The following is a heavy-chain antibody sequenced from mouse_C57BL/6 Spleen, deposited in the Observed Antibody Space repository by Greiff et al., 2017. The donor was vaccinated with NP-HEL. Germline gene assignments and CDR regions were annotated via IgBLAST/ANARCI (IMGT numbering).Heavy chain of an antibody. CDR1: GYSINSGYY. Sequence: EVQRVESGPGLVKPSQSLSLTCSVPGYSINSGYYWNWIRQFPGNKLEWMGYISYDGSNNYNPSLKNRISITRDTSKNQFFLQLNSVTTEDTATYYCARIPYGYDDAFAYWGQATLVTVSA. J-gene: IGHJ3*01. CDR2: ISYDGSN. D-gene: IGHD2-2*01. CDR3: ARIPYGYDDAFAY. V-gene: IGHV3-6*01.